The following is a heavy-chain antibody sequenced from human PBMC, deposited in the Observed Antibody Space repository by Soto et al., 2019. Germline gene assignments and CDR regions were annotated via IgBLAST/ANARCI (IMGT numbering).Heavy chain of an antibody. J-gene: IGHJ4*02. Sequence: PGGSLSLSCAASGVTFSDYDMSWIRQAPGKGLEWVSYISSSGSTIYYADSVKGRFTISRDNAKNSLYLQMNSLRAEDTAVYYCARDYDSSGYYDYWGQGTLVTVSS. CDR1: GVTFSDYD. CDR2: ISSSGSTI. D-gene: IGHD3-22*01. CDR3: ARDYDSSGYYDY. V-gene: IGHV3-11*01.